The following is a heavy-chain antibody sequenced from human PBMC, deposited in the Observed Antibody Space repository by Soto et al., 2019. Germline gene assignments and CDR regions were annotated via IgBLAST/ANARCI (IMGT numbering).Heavy chain of an antibody. J-gene: IGHJ4*02. CDR2: LSGSGVST. D-gene: IGHD3-22*01. CDR3: AKIESSFFYDSTGYYPFDY. V-gene: IGHV3-23*01. Sequence: PGGSLRLSCVASGFPFNNYAMTWVRQAPGKGLEWVSALSGSGVSTYYADSVMGRFTISRDNSKNTVYLQMNSLRAEDTAVYYCAKIESSFFYDSTGYYPFDYGGQEPLVTVSS. CDR1: GFPFNNYA.